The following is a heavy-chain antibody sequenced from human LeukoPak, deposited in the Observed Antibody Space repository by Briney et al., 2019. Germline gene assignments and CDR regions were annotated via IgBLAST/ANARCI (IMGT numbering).Heavy chain of an antibody. CDR2: INHSGST. D-gene: IGHD4-17*01. J-gene: IGHJ4*02. Sequence: SGGSLRLSCSASGFTFSSYEMNWVRQAPGKGLEWIGEINHSGSTNYNPSLKSRVTISADTPNNQFSLKLSSVTAADTAVYYCARTLRTTGFDYWGQGTLVTVSP. V-gene: IGHV4-34*01. CDR1: GFTFSSYE. CDR3: ARTLRTTGFDY.